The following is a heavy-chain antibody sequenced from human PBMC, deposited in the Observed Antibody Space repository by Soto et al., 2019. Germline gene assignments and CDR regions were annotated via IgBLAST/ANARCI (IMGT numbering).Heavy chain of an antibody. J-gene: IGHJ6*02. Sequence: ASVKVSCKASGYTFTSYYMHWVRQAPGQGLEWMGIINPSGGSTSYAQKFQGRVTMTRDTSTSTVYMELSSLRSEDTAVYYCARGYSSGWYYYYYGMDVWGHGTTVTVSS. D-gene: IGHD6-19*01. CDR1: GYTFTSYY. V-gene: IGHV1-46*01. CDR3: ARGYSSGWYYYYYGMDV. CDR2: INPSGGST.